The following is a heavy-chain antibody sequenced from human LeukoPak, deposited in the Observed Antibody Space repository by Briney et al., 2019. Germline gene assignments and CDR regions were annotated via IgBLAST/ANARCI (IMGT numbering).Heavy chain of an antibody. Sequence: PGGSLRLSCAASVFSFSYHDMHWVRQAPGKGLEFVSSIGADGDRTFYANSVKGRFTISRDNSKGTMYLQMGALRPEDLAVYYCARELGGTKTGGFDIGGQGTVVTVSS. CDR1: VFSFSYHD. D-gene: IGHD1-14*01. V-gene: IGHV3-64*01. CDR3: ARELGGTKTGGFDI. J-gene: IGHJ3*02. CDR2: IGADGDRT.